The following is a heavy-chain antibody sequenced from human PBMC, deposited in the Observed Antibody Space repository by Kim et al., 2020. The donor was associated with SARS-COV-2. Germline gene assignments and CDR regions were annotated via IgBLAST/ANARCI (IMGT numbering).Heavy chain of an antibody. CDR2: ISSSGSTI. V-gene: IGHV3-11*04. CDR1: GFTFSDYY. CDR3: ARDRTFDGYSGKGKYWYFDL. Sequence: GGSLRLSCAASGFTFSDYYMSWIRQAPGKGLEWVSYISSSGSTIYYADSVKGRFTISRDNAKNSLYLQMNSLRAEDTSVYYCARDRTFDGYSGKGKYWYFDLWGRGTLVTVSS. D-gene: IGHD5-12*01. J-gene: IGHJ2*01.